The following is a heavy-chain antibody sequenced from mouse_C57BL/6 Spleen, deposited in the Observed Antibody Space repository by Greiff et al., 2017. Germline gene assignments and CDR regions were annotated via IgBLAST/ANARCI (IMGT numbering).Heavy chain of an antibody. D-gene: IGHD2-3*01. Sequence: DVHLVESGGGLVKPGGSLKLSCAASGFTFSSYAMSWVRQTPEKRLEWVATISDGGSYTYYPDNVKGRFTISRDNAKNNLYLQMSHLKSEDTAMYYCARVEVYDGYYDWFAYWGQGTLVTVSA. CDR2: ISDGGSYT. J-gene: IGHJ3*01. V-gene: IGHV5-4*01. CDR1: GFTFSSYA. CDR3: ARVEVYDGYYDWFAY.